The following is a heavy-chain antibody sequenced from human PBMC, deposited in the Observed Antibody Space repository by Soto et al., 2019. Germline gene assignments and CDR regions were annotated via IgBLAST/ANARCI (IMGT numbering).Heavy chain of an antibody. CDR2: ISAHKGNT. CDR3: AVPSSSGWYPYYYYGMDV. D-gene: IGHD6-19*01. J-gene: IGHJ6*02. CDR1: GYTFTNYG. Sequence: GASVKVSCKASGYTFTNYGIRWVRQAPGQGLEWMGWISAHKGNTNYAQKFQGRVTMTTDTSTSTAYMELRSLRSDDTAVYYCAVPSSSGWYPYYYYGMDVWGQGTTVTVSS. V-gene: IGHV1-18*01.